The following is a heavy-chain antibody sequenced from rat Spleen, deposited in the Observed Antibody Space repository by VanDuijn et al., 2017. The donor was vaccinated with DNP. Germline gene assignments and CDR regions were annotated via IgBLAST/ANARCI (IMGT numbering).Heavy chain of an antibody. Sequence: ELRESGPGLIQPSQTLSLTCTVTGFPLTNYTVSWVRQPPGKGLEWIAAISSGGSTYYNSALKSRLSISRDTSKSQVFLKMNRLQTEDTAIYFCTRDDIGTTRFDYWGQGVMVTVSS. CDR1: GFPLTNYT. CDR2: ISSGGST. D-gene: IGHD1-5*01. CDR3: TRDDIGTTRFDY. J-gene: IGHJ2*01. V-gene: IGHV2-6*01.